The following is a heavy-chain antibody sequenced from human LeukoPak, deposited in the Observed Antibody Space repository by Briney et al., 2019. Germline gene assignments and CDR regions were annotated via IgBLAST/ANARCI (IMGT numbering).Heavy chain of an antibody. J-gene: IGHJ4*02. Sequence: SETLSLTCTVSGGSISSYYWSWIRQPAGKGLEWIGRIYTSGSTNYNPSLKSRVTMSVDTSKNQFSLKLSSVTAADTAVYYCVRGGGSYFGSPNFDYWGQGTLVTVSS. CDR1: GGSISSYY. CDR2: IYTSGST. CDR3: VRGGGSYFGSPNFDY. D-gene: IGHD1-26*01. V-gene: IGHV4-4*07.